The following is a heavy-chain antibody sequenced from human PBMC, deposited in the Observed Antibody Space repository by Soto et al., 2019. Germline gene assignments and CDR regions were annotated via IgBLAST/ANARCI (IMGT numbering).Heavy chain of an antibody. J-gene: IGHJ6*02. CDR2: IYYSGST. CDR3: ARCRLDYYYYYGMDV. Sequence: SETLSLTCTVSGGSISSSSYYWGWIRQPPGKGLEWIGSIYYSGSTYYNPSLKSRVTISVDTSKNQFSLKLSSVTAADTAVYYCARCRLDYYYYYGMDVWGQGTTVTVS. CDR1: GGSISSSSYY. V-gene: IGHV4-39*01.